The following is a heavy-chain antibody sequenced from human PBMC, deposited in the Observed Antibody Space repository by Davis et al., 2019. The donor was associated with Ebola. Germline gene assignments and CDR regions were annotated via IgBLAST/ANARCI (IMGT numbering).Heavy chain of an antibody. CDR1: GFTFSSYS. Sequence: PGGSLRLSCAASGFTFSSYSMNWVRQAPGKGLEWVSSISSSSSYIYYADSVKGRFTISRDNAKNSLYLQMSSLRAEDTAVYYCASHLWFGEVDIWGQGTMVTVSS. V-gene: IGHV3-21*01. D-gene: IGHD3-10*01. J-gene: IGHJ3*02. CDR2: ISSSSSYI. CDR3: ASHLWFGEVDI.